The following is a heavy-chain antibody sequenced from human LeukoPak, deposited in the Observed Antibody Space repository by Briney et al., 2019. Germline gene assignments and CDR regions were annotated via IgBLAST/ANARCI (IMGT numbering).Heavy chain of an antibody. Sequence: SETLSLTCTVSGGSISSGGYYWSWIRQHPGQGLEWIGYIYYSGSTYYNPSLKSRVTISVDTSKNQFSLKLSSVTAADTAVYYCARGIRYFDWLLSRLDYWGQGTLVTVSS. CDR2: IYYSGST. CDR3: ARGIRYFDWLLSRLDY. V-gene: IGHV4-31*03. CDR1: GGSISSGGYY. D-gene: IGHD3-9*01. J-gene: IGHJ4*02.